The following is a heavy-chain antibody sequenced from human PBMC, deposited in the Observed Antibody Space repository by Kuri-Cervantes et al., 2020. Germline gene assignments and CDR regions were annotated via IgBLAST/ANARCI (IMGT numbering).Heavy chain of an antibody. J-gene: IGHJ4*02. CDR3: AKDGFSSGWSIFDY. CDR1: GFTFDDYA. D-gene: IGHD6-19*01. CDR2: ISWNSGSI. Sequence: SLKISCAASGFTFDDYAMHWVRQAPGRGLEWVSGISWNSGSIGYADSVKGRFTISRDNAKNSLYLQMNSLRAEDTALYYCAKDGFSSGWSIFDYWGQGTLVTVSS. V-gene: IGHV3-9*01.